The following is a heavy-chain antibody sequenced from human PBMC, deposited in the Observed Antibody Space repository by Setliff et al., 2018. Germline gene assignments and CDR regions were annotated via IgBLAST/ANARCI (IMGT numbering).Heavy chain of an antibody. CDR1: GGSSSSHY. Sequence: SETLYLTCTVSGGSSSSHYWSCIRQPPGKGLEWIGYIHYSGTTNYNPSLKSRVTLSLDTAKNQFSLELRAVTAADTALYYCARENGYCSGGACYFMFDYWGQGTLVTVSS. J-gene: IGHJ4*02. D-gene: IGHD2-15*01. CDR3: ARENGYCSGGACYFMFDY. CDR2: IHYSGTT. V-gene: IGHV4-59*11.